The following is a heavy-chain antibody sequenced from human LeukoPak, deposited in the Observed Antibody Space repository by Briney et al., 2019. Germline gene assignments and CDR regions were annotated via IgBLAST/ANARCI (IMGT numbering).Heavy chain of an antibody. J-gene: IGHJ3*01. Sequence: KSPETLSLTCAVSGGSVSSGSYHWSWIRQPPGKGLERIGYIYYTGSTNYNPSLKSRVIISVDTSKNQFSLNLSSVTAADTAVYYCARGGSVKAFDVWGQGTMITVSS. CDR2: IYYTGST. CDR1: GGSVSSGSYH. D-gene: IGHD3-16*01. V-gene: IGHV4-61*01. CDR3: ARGGSVKAFDV.